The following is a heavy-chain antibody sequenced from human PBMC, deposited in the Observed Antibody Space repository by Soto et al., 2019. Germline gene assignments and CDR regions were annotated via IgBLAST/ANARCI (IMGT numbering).Heavy chain of an antibody. Sequence: ESGGGVVQPGRSLTLSCAASGFTLTKYAMHWVRQAPGKGLEWVALISYNERNKNYEDSVKGRVSISRDDSKNTLFLQINSLRNEDTAVYYCASEHTTHYFDNWGQGTLVTVSS. V-gene: IGHV3-30*07. CDR1: GFTLTKYA. D-gene: IGHD1-1*01. CDR2: ISYNERNK. CDR3: ASEHTTHYFDN. J-gene: IGHJ4*02.